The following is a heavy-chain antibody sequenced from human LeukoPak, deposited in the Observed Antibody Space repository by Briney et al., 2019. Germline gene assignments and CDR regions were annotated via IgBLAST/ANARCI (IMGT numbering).Heavy chain of an antibody. J-gene: IGHJ5*02. CDR3: ARDLGAINWFDP. D-gene: IGHD3-16*01. V-gene: IGHV4-38-2*02. CDR2: IYHSGST. CDR1: GYSISSGHY. Sequence: PSETLSLTCTVSGYSISSGHYWGWIRQPPGKGLVWIGSIYHSGSTYYNPSLKSRVTISVDTSKNQFSLKLSSVTAADTAVYYCARDLGAINWFDPWGQGTLVTVSS.